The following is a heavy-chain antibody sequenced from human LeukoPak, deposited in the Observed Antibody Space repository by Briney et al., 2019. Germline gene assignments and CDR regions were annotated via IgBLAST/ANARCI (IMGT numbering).Heavy chain of an antibody. Sequence: NPSETLSLTCTVSGGSIRSYYWSWIRQPPGKGLEWIGYISDSGSTDYKSSLKSRVSMSVDTSKNQFSLKLSSVTAADTAVYYCARDNWNYPTHSFDYWGQGTLVTVSS. D-gene: IGHD1-7*01. CDR3: ARDNWNYPTHSFDY. CDR1: GGSIRSYY. J-gene: IGHJ4*02. V-gene: IGHV4-59*01. CDR2: ISDSGST.